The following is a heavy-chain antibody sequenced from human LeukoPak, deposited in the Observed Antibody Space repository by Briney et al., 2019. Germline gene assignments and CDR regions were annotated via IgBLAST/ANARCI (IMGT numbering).Heavy chain of an antibody. J-gene: IGHJ4*02. CDR1: GYTFTSYG. D-gene: IGHD3-22*01. Sequence: ASVKVSCKASGYTFTSYGISWVRQAPGQGLEWMGWISAYNGNTNYAQKLQGRVTMTTDTSTSTAYMELRSLRSDDTAVYYCARSLDGDYYDSSGCYIDYWGQGTLVTASS. V-gene: IGHV1-18*01. CDR2: ISAYNGNT. CDR3: ARSLDGDYYDSSGCYIDY.